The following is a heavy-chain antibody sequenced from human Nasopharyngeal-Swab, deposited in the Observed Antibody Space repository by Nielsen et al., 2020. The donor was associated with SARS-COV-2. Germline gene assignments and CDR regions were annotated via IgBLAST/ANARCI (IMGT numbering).Heavy chain of an antibody. Sequence: GESLKISCTASGFTFGDYAMSWVRQAPGKGLEWVGFIRSKANGGTTEYAASVKGRFTISRDDSKSIAYLQLNSLKTEDTAVYYCTREYDDSWYAEIFDYWGQGTLVIVSS. CDR3: TREYDDSWYAEIFDY. J-gene: IGHJ4*02. CDR2: IRSKANGGTT. CDR1: GFTFGDYA. V-gene: IGHV3-49*04. D-gene: IGHD6-13*01.